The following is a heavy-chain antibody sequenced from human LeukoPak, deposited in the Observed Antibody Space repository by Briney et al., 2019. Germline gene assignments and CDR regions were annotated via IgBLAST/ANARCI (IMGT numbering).Heavy chain of an antibody. V-gene: IGHV3-30*04. CDR1: GLTLSSFA. CDR2: TSSNGGDK. CDR3: ATEKESGYGAFDI. Sequence: GGSLRLSCAASGLTLSSFAMHWVRQAPGKGLEWVADTSSNGGDKYYADSVRGRFTISRDISENTLYLQMNSLRAEDTAVYYCATEKESGYGAFDIWGQGTMVTVSS. D-gene: IGHD5-12*01. J-gene: IGHJ3*02.